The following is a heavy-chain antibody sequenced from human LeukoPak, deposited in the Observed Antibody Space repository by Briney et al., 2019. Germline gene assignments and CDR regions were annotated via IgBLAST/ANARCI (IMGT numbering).Heavy chain of an antibody. CDR3: AKYCSGGNCYSGLY. D-gene: IGHD2-15*01. Sequence: PGGSLRLSCAASGFTLSSYGIHWVRQAPGKGLEWVAAIWYDGTNRYYVDSVRGRFTVSRDNSKNTLYLQINSLRAEDTAVYYCAKYCSGGNCYSGLYWGQGTLVTVSS. J-gene: IGHJ4*02. V-gene: IGHV3-33*06. CDR1: GFTLSSYG. CDR2: IWYDGTNR.